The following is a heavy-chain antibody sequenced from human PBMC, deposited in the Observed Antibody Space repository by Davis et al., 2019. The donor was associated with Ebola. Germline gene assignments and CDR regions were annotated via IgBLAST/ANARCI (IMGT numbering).Heavy chain of an antibody. CDR2: ISSSSSYI. CDR3: ARDFSDGVVVVPAASSI. D-gene: IGHD2-2*01. CDR1: GFTFSSYW. J-gene: IGHJ6*04. Sequence: PGGSLRLSCAASGFTFSSYWMHWVRQAPGKGLEWVSSISSSSSYIYYADSVKGRFTISRDNAKNSLYLQMNSLRAEDTAVYYCARDFSDGVVVVPAASSIWGKGTTVTVSS. V-gene: IGHV3-21*01.